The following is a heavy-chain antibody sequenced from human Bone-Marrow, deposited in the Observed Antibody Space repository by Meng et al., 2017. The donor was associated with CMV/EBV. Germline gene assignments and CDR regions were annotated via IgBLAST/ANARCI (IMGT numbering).Heavy chain of an antibody. CDR2: IYYSGST. Sequence: SETLSLTCTVSGGFISSSSYYWGWIRQPPGKGLEWIGSIYYSGSTYYNPSLKSRVTISVDTSKNQFSLKLSSVTAADTAVYYCARGVYDFWSGPNNNWFDPWGQGTLVTVSS. J-gene: IGHJ5*02. CDR3: ARGVYDFWSGPNNNWFDP. CDR1: GGFISSSSYY. D-gene: IGHD3-3*01. V-gene: IGHV4-39*01.